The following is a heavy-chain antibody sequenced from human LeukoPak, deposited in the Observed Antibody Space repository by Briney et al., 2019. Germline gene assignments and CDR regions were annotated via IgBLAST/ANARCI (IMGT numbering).Heavy chain of an antibody. J-gene: IGHJ5*02. Sequence: GGSLRLSCAASGFTFSSYGMHWVRQAPGKGLEWVAFIRYDGSNKYYADSVKGRFTISRDNAKNSVYLQINRLRAEDTAVYYCARRGTIAVPVFWFDPWGQGTLVIVSS. CDR2: IRYDGSNK. CDR3: ARRGTIAVPVFWFDP. CDR1: GFTFSSYG. D-gene: IGHD6-19*01. V-gene: IGHV3-30*02.